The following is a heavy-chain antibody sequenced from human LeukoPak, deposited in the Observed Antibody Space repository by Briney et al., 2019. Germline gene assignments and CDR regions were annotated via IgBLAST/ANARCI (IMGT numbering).Heavy chain of an antibody. Sequence: GGSLRLSCAASGFTFSSYGMSWVRQAPGKGLEWVSAISGSGGSTYYADSVKGRFTISRDDSKNTAYLQMNSLKTEDTAAYYCTRTTYGSGSYNFDYWGQGTLVTVSS. CDR2: ISGSGGST. D-gene: IGHD3-10*01. CDR3: TRTTYGSGSYNFDY. J-gene: IGHJ4*02. CDR1: GFTFSSYG. V-gene: IGHV3-23*01.